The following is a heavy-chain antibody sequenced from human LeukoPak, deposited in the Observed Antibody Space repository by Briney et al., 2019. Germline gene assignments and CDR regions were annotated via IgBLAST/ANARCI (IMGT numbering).Heavy chain of an antibody. D-gene: IGHD4-23*01. CDR2: IYSGGST. CDR1: GFTVSSNY. J-gene: IGHJ4*02. V-gene: IGHV3-53*01. Sequence: TGGSLRLSCAASGFTVSSNYMSWVRQAPGKGLEWVSVIYSGGSTYYADSVKGRLTISRDNSKNTLYLQMNSLRAEDTAVYYCARGGGYGGTSGYFDYWGQGTLVTVSS. CDR3: ARGGGYGGTSGYFDY.